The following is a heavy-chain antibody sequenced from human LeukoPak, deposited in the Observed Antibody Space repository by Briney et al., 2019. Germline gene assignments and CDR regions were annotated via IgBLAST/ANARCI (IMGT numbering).Heavy chain of an antibody. Sequence: GGSLRLSCAASGFTFSSYAMHWVRQAPGKGLEYVSAINSNGDRTYYANSVKGRFTISRDNSKNTLYLQMGSLRAEDMALYYCARGTSPAMGTLGYWGQGTLVTVPS. J-gene: IGHJ4*02. CDR3: ARGTSPAMGTLGY. CDR2: INSNGDRT. V-gene: IGHV3-64*01. CDR1: GFTFSSYA. D-gene: IGHD5-18*01.